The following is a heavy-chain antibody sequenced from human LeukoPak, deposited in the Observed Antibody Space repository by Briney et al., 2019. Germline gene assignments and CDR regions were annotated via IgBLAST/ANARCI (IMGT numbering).Heavy chain of an antibody. CDR3: ARGRYCSADICSGGDAFDI. J-gene: IGHJ3*02. CDR2: IYYSGST. V-gene: IGHV4-59*08. D-gene: IGHD2-15*01. CDR1: GGPISSYY. Sequence: SETLSLTCTVSGGPISSYYWSWIRQPPGKGLEWIGYIYYSGSTNYNPSLKSRVTISVDTSKNQFSLKLSSVTAADTAVYYCARGRYCSADICSGGDAFDIWGQGTMVSVSS.